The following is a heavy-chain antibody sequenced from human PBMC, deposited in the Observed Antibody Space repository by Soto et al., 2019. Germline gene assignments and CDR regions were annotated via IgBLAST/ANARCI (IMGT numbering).Heavy chain of an antibody. V-gene: IGHV4-4*02. D-gene: IGHD3-3*01. J-gene: IGHJ4*02. CDR2: MFHSGGA. CDR1: DGSISTYDW. CDR3: ATGNVDSMLEY. Sequence: PSETLSLTCVVSDGSISTYDWWTWGRQPPGKGLEWIGKMFHSGGADYGPSLKSRVTISADSSKNHCSLRLTAVTAADTAVYYCATGNVDSMLEYWGRGTQVTVSS.